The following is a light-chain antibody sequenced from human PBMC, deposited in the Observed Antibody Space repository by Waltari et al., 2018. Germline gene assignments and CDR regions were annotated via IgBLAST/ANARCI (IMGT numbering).Light chain of an antibody. CDR3: QQYDISPLT. J-gene: IGKJ4*01. V-gene: IGKV3-20*01. CDR1: QTVRTTY. Sequence: EIVLTQSPGTLSLSPGERATLSCRASQTVRTTYLAWYQQKPGKAPTHLIYGASSRATGNPDRCSGSGSGTDFSLTISSLEPEDFAVYYCQQYDISPLTFGGGTKVEIK. CDR2: GAS.